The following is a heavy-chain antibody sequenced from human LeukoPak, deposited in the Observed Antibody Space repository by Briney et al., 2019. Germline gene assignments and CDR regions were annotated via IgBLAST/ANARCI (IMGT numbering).Heavy chain of an antibody. V-gene: IGHV4-59*08. CDR3: ARGGLMVHAHDAFDI. J-gene: IGHJ3*02. CDR1: GASISSYY. Sequence: SETLSLTCTVSGASISSYYWSWVRQPPGKGLEWIGYIFYSGSTNSNPSLKSRLTISVDASKNQFSLKLSSVTAADTAVYYCARGGLMVHAHDAFDIWGQGTMVTVSS. D-gene: IGHD2-8*01. CDR2: IFYSGST.